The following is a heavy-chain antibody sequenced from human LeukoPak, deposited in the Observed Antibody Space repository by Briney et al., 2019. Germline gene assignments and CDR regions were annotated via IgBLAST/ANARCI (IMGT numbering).Heavy chain of an antibody. V-gene: IGHV3-21*01. CDR2: ISSSSSYI. J-gene: IGHJ6*03. Sequence: GGSLRLSCAASGFTFSSYSMNWVRQAPGKGLEWVSSISSSSSYIYYADSVKGRFTISRDNAKNSLYLQMNSLRAEDTAVYYCARFNGIAAAGTTQNYYYYMDVWGKGTTVTVSS. CDR3: ARFNGIAAAGTTQNYYYYMDV. D-gene: IGHD6-13*01. CDR1: GFTFSSYS.